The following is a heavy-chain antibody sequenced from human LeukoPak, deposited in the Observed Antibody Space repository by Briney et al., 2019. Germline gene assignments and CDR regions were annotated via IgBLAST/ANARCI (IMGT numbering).Heavy chain of an antibody. V-gene: IGHV4-30-2*01. Sequence: SQTLSLACTVSGGSLSSGGYYWSWIRQPPGEGLEWIGYKYHSGSSYYNPSLKSRVTISVDSPKNQFSLKLSSVTAADTAVYYCASYLIVVVVAATGDYWGQGTLVTVSS. CDR2: KYHSGSS. CDR3: ASYLIVVVVAATGDY. J-gene: IGHJ4*02. D-gene: IGHD2-15*01. CDR1: GGSLSSGGYY.